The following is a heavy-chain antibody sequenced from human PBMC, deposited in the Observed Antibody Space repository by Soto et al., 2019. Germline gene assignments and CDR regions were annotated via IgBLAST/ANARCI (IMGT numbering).Heavy chain of an antibody. CDR3: AKEIRAYSSSWSFDY. J-gene: IGHJ4*02. CDR1: GFIFISNA. CDR2: ISYDGSIQ. Sequence: QVQLVESGGGVVQPGRSLRLPFPAPGFIFISNAMPWVRQAPGEGLEWVVVISYDGSIQYYTDSAKGRFTISRDNSKSTLYLQMNSLRAEDTAVYYCAKEIRAYSSSWSFDYWGQGTLVTVSS. V-gene: IGHV3-30*18. D-gene: IGHD6-13*01.